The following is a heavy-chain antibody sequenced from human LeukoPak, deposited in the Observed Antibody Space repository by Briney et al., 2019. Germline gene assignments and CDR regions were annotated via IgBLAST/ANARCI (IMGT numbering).Heavy chain of an antibody. CDR3: ARDREYSTSSVHFDY. V-gene: IGHV4-4*07. Sequence: PSETLSLTCTVSGGSISSYYWSWIRQPAGKGLEWIGRINTSGSTNYNSSLKSRVTMSVDTSKNQFSLRLSSVTAADTAVYYCARDREYSTSSVHFDYWGQGTLVTVSS. CDR1: GGSISSYY. CDR2: INTSGST. J-gene: IGHJ4*02. D-gene: IGHD6-6*01.